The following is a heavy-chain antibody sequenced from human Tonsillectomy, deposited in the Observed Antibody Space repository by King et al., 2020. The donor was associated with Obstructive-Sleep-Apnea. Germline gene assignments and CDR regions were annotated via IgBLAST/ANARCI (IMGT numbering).Heavy chain of an antibody. Sequence: VQLVESGGGVVQPGGSLRLSCAASGFTFSSYGMHWVRQAPGKGLEWVVFIRYDGSNKYYADSVKGRFTISRDNSKNTLYLQMNSLRAEDTAVYYCAKDRGLYGDKSEKYFDYWGQGTLVTVSS. J-gene: IGHJ4*02. CDR3: AKDRGLYGDKSEKYFDY. CDR2: IRYDGSNK. CDR1: GFTFSSYG. V-gene: IGHV3-30*02. D-gene: IGHD4-23*01.